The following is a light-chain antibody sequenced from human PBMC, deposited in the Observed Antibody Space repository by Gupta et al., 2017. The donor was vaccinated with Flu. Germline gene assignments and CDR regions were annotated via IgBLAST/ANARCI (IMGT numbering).Light chain of an antibody. V-gene: IGLV3-1*01. Sequence: SYELTQPPSLSVSPGQTASITCSGDKLGDKYAYWYQQKPGQSPVLVIYQGTKRPSGIPERFSGSNSGNTATLTISGTQAMDEADYYCQAWDSSTVVFGGGTKLTVL. J-gene: IGLJ2*01. CDR3: QAWDSSTVV. CDR1: KLGDKY. CDR2: QGT.